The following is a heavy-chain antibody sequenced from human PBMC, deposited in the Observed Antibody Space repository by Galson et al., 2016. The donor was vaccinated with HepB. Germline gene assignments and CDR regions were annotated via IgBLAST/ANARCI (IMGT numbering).Heavy chain of an antibody. J-gene: IGHJ4*02. V-gene: IGHV3-30*18. D-gene: IGHD3-22*01. CDR3: AKDIWGHITLRVVTFGCDY. Sequence: SLRLSCAASGFTFSSYGMHRVRQAPGKGLEWVAVISYDGSNKYYADSVKGRFTISRDNSKNTLYLQMNSLRAEDTAVYYCAKDIWGHITLRVVTFGCDYWGQGTLVTVSS. CDR2: ISYDGSNK. CDR1: GFTFSSYG.